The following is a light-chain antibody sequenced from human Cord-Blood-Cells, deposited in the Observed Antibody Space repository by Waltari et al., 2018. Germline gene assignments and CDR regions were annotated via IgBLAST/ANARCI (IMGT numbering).Light chain of an antibody. V-gene: IGLV2-8*01. J-gene: IGLJ2*01. CDR1: SSDVGGYNY. CDR2: EVS. Sequence: QSALTQPPSASGSPGQSVTISCTGTSSDVGGYNYVSWYQQHPGKAPKLMIYEVSKRPSGVPERFCGSRSGNTGSLTVSGIQAEDEADYCCSSYAGSNNFDVVFGGGTKLTIL. CDR3: SSYAGSNNFDVV.